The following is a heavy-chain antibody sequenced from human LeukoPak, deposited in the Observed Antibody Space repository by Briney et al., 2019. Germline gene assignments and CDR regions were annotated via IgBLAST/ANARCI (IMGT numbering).Heavy chain of an antibody. CDR2: ISSSSSYI. V-gene: IGHV3-21*01. D-gene: IGHD2-21*01. Sequence: GGSLRPSCAAYGSTFSSYIMNWVRQAPGQGLEWVSSISSSSSYIYYADSVKGRFTISRDNAKNSLYLQMNSLRAEDTAVYYCARGPLNHIGGEGPIWGQGTMVTVSS. CDR3: ARGPLNHIGGEGPI. CDR1: GSTFSSYI. J-gene: IGHJ3*02.